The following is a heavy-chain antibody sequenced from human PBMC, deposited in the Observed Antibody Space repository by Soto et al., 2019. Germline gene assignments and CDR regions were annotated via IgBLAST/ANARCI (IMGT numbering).Heavy chain of an antibody. D-gene: IGHD1-26*01. Sequence: EVQLLESGGGLVQPGGSLRLSCAASGFTFSSYAMRWVLQAPVKGLEWVSAISGGGGSTYYADSVKGRLTISRDNTKTTLYVQRNSLRAEDTAVYYCARRGSGSYYDYWGQGTLVTVSS. J-gene: IGHJ4*02. CDR2: ISGGGGST. CDR1: GFTFSSYA. CDR3: ARRGSGSYYDY. V-gene: IGHV3-23*01.